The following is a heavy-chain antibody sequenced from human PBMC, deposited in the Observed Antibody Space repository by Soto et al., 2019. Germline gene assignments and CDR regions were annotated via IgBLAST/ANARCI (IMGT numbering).Heavy chain of an antibody. CDR3: AKGGRAYYYDSSGFFDY. D-gene: IGHD3-22*01. Sequence: QVQLVESGGGVVQPGRSLRLSCAASGFTFSSYGMHWVRQAPGKGLEWVAVISYDGSNKYYADSVKGRFTISRDNSKNTLYMQMNSLRAEDTAVYYGAKGGRAYYYDSSGFFDYWGQGTLVTVSS. V-gene: IGHV3-30*18. CDR1: GFTFSSYG. CDR2: ISYDGSNK. J-gene: IGHJ4*02.